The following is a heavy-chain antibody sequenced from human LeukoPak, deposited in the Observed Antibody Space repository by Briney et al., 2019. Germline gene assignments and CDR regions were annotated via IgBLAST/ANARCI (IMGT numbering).Heavy chain of an antibody. J-gene: IGHJ4*02. Sequence: PGGSLRLSCAASGFTFSSYAMSWVRQAPGKGLEWVAVISYDGSDKYYADSVKGRFTISRDNSKNTLYLQMNSLRAEDTAVYYCTQWLVDYWGQGTLVTVAS. V-gene: IGHV3-30*03. D-gene: IGHD6-19*01. CDR1: GFTFSSYA. CDR3: TQWLVDY. CDR2: ISYDGSDK.